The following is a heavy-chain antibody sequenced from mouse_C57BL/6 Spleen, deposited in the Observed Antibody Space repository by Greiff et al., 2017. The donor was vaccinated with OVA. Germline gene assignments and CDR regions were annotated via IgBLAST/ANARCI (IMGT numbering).Heavy chain of an antibody. CDR2: IWRGGST. CDR3: AKTPSTVVAKGDY. CDR1: GFSLTSYG. V-gene: IGHV2-5*01. D-gene: IGHD1-1*01. Sequence: QVQLQQSGPGLVQPSQSLSITCTVSGFSLTSYGVHWVRQSPGKGLEWLGVIWRGGSTDYNAAFMSRLSITKDNSKSQVFFKMNSLQADDTAIYXCAKTPSTVVAKGDYWGQGTSVTVSS. J-gene: IGHJ4*01.